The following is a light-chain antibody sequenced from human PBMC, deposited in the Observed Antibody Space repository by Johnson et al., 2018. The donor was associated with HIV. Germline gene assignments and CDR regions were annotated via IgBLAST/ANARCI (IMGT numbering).Light chain of an antibody. CDR3: ATWDSSLSTGYV. V-gene: IGLV1-51*01. CDR2: DNN. Sequence: QSVLTQPPSVSAAPGQKVTISCSGSSSNIGNNYVSWYQQLPGTAPKLLIYDNNKRPSGIPDRFSGSKSGTSATLGITGLQTGDEADDYCATWDSSLSTGYVFGTGTKVTVL. CDR1: SSNIGNNY. J-gene: IGLJ1*01.